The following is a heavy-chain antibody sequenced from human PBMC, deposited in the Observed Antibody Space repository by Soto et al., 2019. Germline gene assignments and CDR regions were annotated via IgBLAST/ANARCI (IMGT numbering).Heavy chain of an antibody. CDR1: GFTFGDYA. Sequence: PGGSLRLSCTASGFTFGDYAMSWFRQAPGKGLEWVGFIRSKAYGGTTEYAASVKGRLTISRDDSKSIAYLQMNSLKTEDTAVYYCTRAYCSSTSCYSDYYYMDVWGKGTTVTVSS. CDR3: TRAYCSSTSCYSDYYYMDV. CDR2: IRSKAYGGTT. V-gene: IGHV3-49*03. J-gene: IGHJ6*03. D-gene: IGHD2-2*02.